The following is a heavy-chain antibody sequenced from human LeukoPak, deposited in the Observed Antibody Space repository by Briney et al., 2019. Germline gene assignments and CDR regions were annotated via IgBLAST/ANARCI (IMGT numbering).Heavy chain of an antibody. J-gene: IGHJ4*02. Sequence: PSETLSLTCTVSGGSISSGGYYWSWIRQHPGKGLEWIGYINYSGSTYYNLSLKSRVTISSDTSKNQFSLKLSSVTAADTAVYYCARRIPVAGYFVYWGQGTLVTVSS. CDR3: ARRIPVAGYFVY. D-gene: IGHD6-19*01. V-gene: IGHV4-31*03. CDR1: GGSISSGGYY. CDR2: INYSGST.